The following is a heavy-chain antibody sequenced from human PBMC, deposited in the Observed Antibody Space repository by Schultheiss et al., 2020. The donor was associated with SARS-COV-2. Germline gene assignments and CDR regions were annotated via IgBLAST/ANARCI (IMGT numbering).Heavy chain of an antibody. V-gene: IGHV4-31*03. Sequence: SQTLSLTCTVSGGSISSGGYYWSWIRQHPGKGLEWIGYIYYSGSTYYNPSLKSRVTISVDTSKNQFSLKLSSVTAADTAVYYCARDVIYGSGSYPQEADDYWGQGTLVTVSS. D-gene: IGHD3-10*01. CDR3: ARDVIYGSGSYPQEADDY. CDR1: GGSISSGGYY. J-gene: IGHJ4*02. CDR2: IYYSGST.